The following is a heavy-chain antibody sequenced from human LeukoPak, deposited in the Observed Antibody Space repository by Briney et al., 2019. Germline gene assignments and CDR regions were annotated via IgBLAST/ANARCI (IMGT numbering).Heavy chain of an antibody. V-gene: IGHV3-33*01. CDR2: IWYDGSNK. CDR1: GFTFSSYG. J-gene: IGHJ4*02. CDR3: ARPQYYYGSGSPIDY. Sequence: SGGSLRLSCAASGFTFSSYGMLWVRQAPGKGLEGVAVIWYDGSNKYYADSVKGRFTISRDNSKNTLYLQMNSLRAEDTAVYYCARPQYYYGSGSPIDYWGQGTLVTVSS. D-gene: IGHD3-10*01.